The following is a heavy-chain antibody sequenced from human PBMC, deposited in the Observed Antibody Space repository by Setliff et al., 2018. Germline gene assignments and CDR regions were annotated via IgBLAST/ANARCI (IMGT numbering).Heavy chain of an antibody. CDR1: GKSFTKYD. CDR2: MHPNSGNT. Sequence: GASVKVSCKTLGKSFTKYDFHWVRQATGQGLEWMGWMHPNSGNTGYAPKFQGRVTMTRDTSTSTFYMELSSLRSEDTAVYYCARGVGAMGDYWGQGTLVTVSS. D-gene: IGHD1-26*01. J-gene: IGHJ4*02. V-gene: IGHV1-8*01. CDR3: ARGVGAMGDY.